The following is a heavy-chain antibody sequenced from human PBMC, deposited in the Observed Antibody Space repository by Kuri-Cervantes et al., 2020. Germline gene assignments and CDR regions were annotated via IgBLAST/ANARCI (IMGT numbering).Heavy chain of an antibody. CDR3: AKLRGGGTVVTPFDY. V-gene: IGHV3-23*01. J-gene: IGHJ4*02. D-gene: IGHD4-23*01. Sequence: GESLKISCAASGFTFSSYAMSWVRQAPGKGLEWVSAISGSGGSTYYADSVKGRFTISRDNSKNTLYLQMNSLRAEDTAVYYCAKLRGGGTVVTPFDYWGQGTLVTVSS. CDR2: ISGSGGST. CDR1: GFTFSSYA.